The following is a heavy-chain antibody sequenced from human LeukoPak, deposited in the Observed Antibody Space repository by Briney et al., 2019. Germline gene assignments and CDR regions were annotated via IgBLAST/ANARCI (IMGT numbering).Heavy chain of an antibody. Sequence: PGRSLRLSCAASGFTFSSYAMSWVRQAPGKGLERVSAISGSSERTYYEDSVKGRFTISRDNSKNTLYLQMNSLRAEDTAVYYCARELMVRGVTRFDPWGQGTLVTVSS. J-gene: IGHJ5*02. CDR2: ISGSSERT. CDR1: GFTFSSYA. V-gene: IGHV3-23*01. D-gene: IGHD3-10*01. CDR3: ARELMVRGVTRFDP.